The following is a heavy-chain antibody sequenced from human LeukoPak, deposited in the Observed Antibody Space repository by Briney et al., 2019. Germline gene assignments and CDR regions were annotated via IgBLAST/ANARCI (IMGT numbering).Heavy chain of an antibody. CDR2: INSDGSST. CDR1: GFTFSSYW. J-gene: IGHJ6*02. CDR3: AREKAYYYYGMDV. V-gene: IGHV3-74*01. Sequence: GGSLRHSCAASGFTFSSYWMHWVRQAPGKGLVWVSRINSDGSSTSYADSVKGRFTISRDNAKNTLYLQMNSLRAEDTAVYYCAREKAYYYYGMDVWGQGTTVTVSS.